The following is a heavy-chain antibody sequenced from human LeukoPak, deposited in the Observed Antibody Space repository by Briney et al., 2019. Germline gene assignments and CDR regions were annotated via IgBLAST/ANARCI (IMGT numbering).Heavy chain of an antibody. CDR1: GGSISSGSYY. D-gene: IGHD6-6*01. CDR3: ARESSHYYGMDV. CDR2: IYTSGST. V-gene: IGHV4-61*02. J-gene: IGHJ6*02. Sequence: SQTLSLTCTVSGGSISSGSYYWSWIRQPAGKGLEWIGRIYTSGSTNYNPSLKSRVTISVDTSKNRFSLKLSSVTAADTAVYYCARESSHYYGMDVWGQGTTVTVSS.